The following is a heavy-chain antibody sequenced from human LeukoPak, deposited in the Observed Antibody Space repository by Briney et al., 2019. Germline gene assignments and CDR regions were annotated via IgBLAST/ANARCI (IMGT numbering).Heavy chain of an antibody. Sequence: PGGSLRLSCAASGFTFSSYSMNWVRQAPGKGLEWVSYISSSSNAVYYADSVKGRFTISRDNAENSLYLQMNSLRAEDTAVYYCARVWSYYNSDYWGQGTLVTVSS. D-gene: IGHD3-10*01. CDR3: ARVWSYYNSDY. V-gene: IGHV3-48*01. CDR2: ISSSSNAV. CDR1: GFTFSSYS. J-gene: IGHJ4*02.